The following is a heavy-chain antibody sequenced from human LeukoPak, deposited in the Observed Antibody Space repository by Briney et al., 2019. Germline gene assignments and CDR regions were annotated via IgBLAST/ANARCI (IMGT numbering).Heavy chain of an antibody. CDR3: AKWSPYGGNPGY. Sequence: ASVKVSCKASGYSFTSNYMHWVRQAPGQGLEWMGIINPSGGGTSYAQKFQGRVTMTRDTSTSTVYMELSSLRSEDTAVYYCAKWSPYGGNPGYWGQGTLVTVSS. J-gene: IGHJ4*02. V-gene: IGHV1-46*01. CDR1: GYSFTSNY. CDR2: INPSGGGT. D-gene: IGHD4-23*01.